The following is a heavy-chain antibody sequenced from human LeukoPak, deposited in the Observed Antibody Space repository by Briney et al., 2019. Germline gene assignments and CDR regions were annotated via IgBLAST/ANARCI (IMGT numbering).Heavy chain of an antibody. CDR3: ARDLIHSAAGDFDF. J-gene: IGHJ4*02. Sequence: PSETLSLICTVSGGSISSYYWSWVRQPAGKGVEWIGRIYTTGSTNYTPSLKSRVTMSVDTSKNQFSLRLSSVTAADTAVYYCARDLIHSAAGDFDFWGQGTLVTVSS. D-gene: IGHD3-16*01. CDR1: GGSISSYY. V-gene: IGHV4-4*07. CDR2: IYTTGST.